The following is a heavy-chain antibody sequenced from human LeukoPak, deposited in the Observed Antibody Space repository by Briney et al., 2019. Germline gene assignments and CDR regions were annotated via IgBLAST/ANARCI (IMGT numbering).Heavy chain of an antibody. D-gene: IGHD3-16*01. CDR2: IYYSGST. Sequence: PSETLSLTCTVSGGSISSSSYYWGWIRQPPGKGLEWIGSIYYSGSTYYNPSLKSRVTISVDTSKNQFSLKLSSVTAAGTAVYYCARHGLGIMITFGGVNEFDYWGQGTLVTVSS. V-gene: IGHV4-39*01. CDR1: GGSISSSSYY. CDR3: ARHGLGIMITFGGVNEFDY. J-gene: IGHJ4*02.